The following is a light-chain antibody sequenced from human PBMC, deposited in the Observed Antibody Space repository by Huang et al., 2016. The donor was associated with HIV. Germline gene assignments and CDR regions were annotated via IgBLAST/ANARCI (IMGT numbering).Light chain of an antibody. CDR2: GAS. J-gene: IGKJ1*01. CDR3: QQYGTSPEWT. CDR1: QTVTTTY. Sequence: EIVLTQSPGTLSLSPGERATLSCRASQTVTTTYFAWYQQKPGQAPRILIYGASSRATGIPDRFSGSGSGTDFTLTISRLEPEDFAMYYCQQYGTSPEWTFGQGTKVEMK. V-gene: IGKV3-20*01.